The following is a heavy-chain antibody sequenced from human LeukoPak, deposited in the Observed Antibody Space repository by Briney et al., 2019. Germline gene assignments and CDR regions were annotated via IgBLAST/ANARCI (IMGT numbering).Heavy chain of an antibody. Sequence: PGGSLRLSCAASGFTFSSYGMHWVRQAPGKGLEWVAFIRYDGSNKYYADSMKGRFTISRDNSKNTLYLQMNSLRAEDTAVYYCAKDYYDSSGHTDYYFDYWGQGTLVTVSS. V-gene: IGHV3-30*02. D-gene: IGHD3-22*01. CDR2: IRYDGSNK. CDR1: GFTFSSYG. J-gene: IGHJ4*02. CDR3: AKDYYDSSGHTDYYFDY.